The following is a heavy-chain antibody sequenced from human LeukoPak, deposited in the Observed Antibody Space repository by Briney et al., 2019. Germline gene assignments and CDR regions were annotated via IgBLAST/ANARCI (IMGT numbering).Heavy chain of an antibody. J-gene: IGHJ4*02. V-gene: IGHV3-7*04. Sequence: PGGSLRLSCEASGFTFSNYWMSWVRQAQGKGLEWLANIKEDGSEKYYADSVKGRFTISRDNAKNSLYLQMSYLRAEDSAVYYCARDYDGVRDHWWGQGTLVTVSS. CDR1: GFTFSNYW. CDR3: ARDYDGVRDHW. D-gene: IGHD2-8*01. CDR2: IKEDGSEK.